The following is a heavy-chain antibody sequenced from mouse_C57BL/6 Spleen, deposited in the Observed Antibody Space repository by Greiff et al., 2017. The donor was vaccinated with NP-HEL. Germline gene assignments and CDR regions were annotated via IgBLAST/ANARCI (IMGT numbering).Heavy chain of an antibody. V-gene: IGHV1-82*01. CDR1: GYAFSSSW. Sequence: VQLQESGPELVKPGASVKISCKASGYAFSSSWMNWVKQRPGKGLEWIGRIYPGDGDTNYNGKFKGKATLTADKSSSTAYMQLSSLTSEDSAVYFCASKVYYRSSLWYIDVWGQGTTVTVSS. CDR2: IYPGDGDT. J-gene: IGHJ1*01. D-gene: IGHD1-1*01. CDR3: ASKVYYRSSLWYIDV.